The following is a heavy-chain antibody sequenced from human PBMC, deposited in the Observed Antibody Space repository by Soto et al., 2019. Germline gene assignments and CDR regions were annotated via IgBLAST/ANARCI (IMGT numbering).Heavy chain of an antibody. CDR1: GGSISSSSYY. D-gene: IGHD3-9*01. V-gene: IGHV4-39*02. J-gene: IGHJ5*02. CDR3: AREELRYFDWLLSPNWFDP. CDR2: IYYSGST. Sequence: LSLTCTVSGGSISSSSYYWGWIRQPPGKGLEWIGSIYYSGSTYYNPSLKSRVTISVDTSKNQFSLKLSSVTAADTAVYYCAREELRYFDWLLSPNWFDPWGQGTLVTVSS.